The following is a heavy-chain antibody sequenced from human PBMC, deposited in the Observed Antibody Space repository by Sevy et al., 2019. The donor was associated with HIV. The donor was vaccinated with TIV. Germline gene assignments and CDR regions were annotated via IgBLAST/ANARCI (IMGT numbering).Heavy chain of an antibody. CDR2: INIYGSIT. CDR1: GFTFSSYW. CDR3: VRGLGDY. Sequence: GGSLRLSCAASGFTFSSYWMHWVRQAPGEGLVWVSRINIYGSITTYADSVKGRFTISRDNAKNTLWLQMNTVRAEDTAVYYSVRGLGDYWGQGTLVTVSS. J-gene: IGHJ4*02. V-gene: IGHV3-74*03.